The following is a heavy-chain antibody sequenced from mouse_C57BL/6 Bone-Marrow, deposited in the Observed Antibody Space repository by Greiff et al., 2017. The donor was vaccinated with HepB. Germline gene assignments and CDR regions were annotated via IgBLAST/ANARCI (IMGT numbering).Heavy chain of an antibody. CDR2: ILPGSGST. CDR1: GYTFTGYW. J-gene: IGHJ4*01. V-gene: IGHV1-9*01. CDR3: ARWLRGAMDY. Sequence: VQLQQSGAELMKPGASVKLSCKATGYTFTGYWIEWVKQRPGHGLEWIGEILPGSGSTNYNDKFKGKATFTADTSSNTAYMQLSSLTTEDSAIYYCARWLRGAMDYWGQGTSVTVSS. D-gene: IGHD2-2*01.